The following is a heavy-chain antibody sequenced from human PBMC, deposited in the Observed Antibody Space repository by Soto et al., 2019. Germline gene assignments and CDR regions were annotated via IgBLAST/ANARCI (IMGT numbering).Heavy chain of an antibody. CDR3: AKDLVGYCYGYYFDY. CDR2: ISGSGGST. D-gene: IGHD5-18*01. V-gene: IGHV3-23*01. CDR1: GFTFSGYA. J-gene: IGHJ4*02. Sequence: EVQLLESGGGLVQPGGSLRLSCAASGFTFSGYAMSWVRQAPGKGLEWVSAISGSGGSTYYADSVKGRFTISRDNSKNTLYLQMNSLRAEDTAVYYCAKDLVGYCYGYYFDYWGQGTLVTVST.